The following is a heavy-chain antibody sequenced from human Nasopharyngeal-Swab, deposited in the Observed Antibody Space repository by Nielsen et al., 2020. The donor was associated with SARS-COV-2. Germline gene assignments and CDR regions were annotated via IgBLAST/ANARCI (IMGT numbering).Heavy chain of an antibody. Sequence: GGSLRLSCAASGFTFSSYSMNWVRQAPGKGLEWVSSISSSSSYIYYTDSVKGRFTISRDNAKNSLYLQMNSLRAEDTAVYYCASAIVVVGYGMDVWGQGTTVTVSS. CDR1: GFTFSSYS. D-gene: IGHD2-2*01. CDR2: ISSSSSYI. CDR3: ASAIVVVGYGMDV. J-gene: IGHJ6*02. V-gene: IGHV3-21*01.